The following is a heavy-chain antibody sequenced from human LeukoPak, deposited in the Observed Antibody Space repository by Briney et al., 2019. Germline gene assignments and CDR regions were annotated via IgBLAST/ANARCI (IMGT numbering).Heavy chain of an antibody. CDR1: GFTFSSYA. Sequence: PGGSLRLSCAASGFTFSSYAMSWVRQAPGKGLEWVSAISGSGGSTYYADSVKGRFTSSRDNCKNTQYLQMNSLRAEDTAVYYCAKNPGYSSGWYYRYWGQGTLVTVSS. J-gene: IGHJ4*02. CDR3: AKNPGYSSGWYYRY. D-gene: IGHD6-19*01. CDR2: ISGSGGST. V-gene: IGHV3-23*01.